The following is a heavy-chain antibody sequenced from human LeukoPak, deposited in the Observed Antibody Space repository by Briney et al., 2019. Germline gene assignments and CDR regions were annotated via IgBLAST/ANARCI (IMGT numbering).Heavy chain of an antibody. V-gene: IGHV1-18*01. D-gene: IGHD6-19*01. CDR2: ISAYNGNT. CDR1: GYTFTNYG. CDR3: ARSYSSGSYCFDY. Sequence: ASVKVSCKASGYTFTNYGIDWVRQAPGQGLEWMGWISAYNGNTEFAQKLQDRVTMTTDTSTSTAYMELRSLRSDDTAVYYCARSYSSGSYCFDYWGQGTLVTVSS. J-gene: IGHJ4*02.